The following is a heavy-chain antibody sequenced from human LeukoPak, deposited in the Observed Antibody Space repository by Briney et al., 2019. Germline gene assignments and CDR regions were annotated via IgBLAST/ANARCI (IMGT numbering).Heavy chain of an antibody. CDR1: GLTFSDYN. Sequence: GGSLRLSCAASGLTFSDYNMNWVRQAPGKGLEWLSYISSSGGTTYYADSVKGRFTISRDNAKNSLYLQMNSLRDEDTAAYYCARGRGSGRWLDYWGQGNLVTVSS. J-gene: IGHJ4*02. V-gene: IGHV3-48*02. CDR3: ARGRGSGRWLDY. D-gene: IGHD3-10*01. CDR2: ISSSGGTT.